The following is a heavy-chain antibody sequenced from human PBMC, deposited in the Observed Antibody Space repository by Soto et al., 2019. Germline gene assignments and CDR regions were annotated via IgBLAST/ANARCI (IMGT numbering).Heavy chain of an antibody. V-gene: IGHV3-23*01. CDR1: GFTFSTYA. J-gene: IGHJ4*02. D-gene: IGHD5-12*01. Sequence: EVQLLESGGGLVQPGGSLRLACAASGFTFSTYAMSCVRQSPGKGLEWVSAISGGGGVTYYADSVKGRFTISRDDSQNTLYRQMNSLRAGDTAVYYCAIRSGYTIAYFDSWGQGTLVTVSS. CDR2: ISGGGGVT. CDR3: AIRSGYTIAYFDS.